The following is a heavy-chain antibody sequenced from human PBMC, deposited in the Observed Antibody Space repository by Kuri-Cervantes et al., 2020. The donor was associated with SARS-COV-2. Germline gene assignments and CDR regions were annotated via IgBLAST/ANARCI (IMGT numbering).Heavy chain of an antibody. J-gene: IGHJ4*02. CDR2: IYYDGRA. Sequence: SETLSLTCTVSGGSIRTYNYYWGWIRQPPGKGLEWIGNIYYDGRAYYNPSLESRVTISVDTSKVHLNMNSVTAADTAVYFCASYERGIGWTDYWGQGTLVTVSS. CDR1: GGSIRTYNYY. V-gene: IGHV4-39*01. D-gene: IGHD6-19*01. CDR3: ASYERGIGWTDY.